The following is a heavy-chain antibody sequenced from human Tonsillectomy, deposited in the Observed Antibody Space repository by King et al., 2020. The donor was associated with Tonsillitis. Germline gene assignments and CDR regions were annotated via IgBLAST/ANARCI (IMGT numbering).Heavy chain of an antibody. Sequence: VQLVQSGGEVKKPGASVKVSCKASSYTFTSYDISWVRQAPGQGLEWMGWISVYNGVTDYAHNLQGRVTMTTDTSTSTAYMELRSLRSDDTAMNYCARHQSQDTLPRDALDIWGQGTMVTVAS. D-gene: IGHD2-15*01. CDR2: ISVYNGVT. V-gene: IGHV1-18*04. CDR1: SYTFTSYD. J-gene: IGHJ3*02. CDR3: ARHQSQDTLPRDALDI.